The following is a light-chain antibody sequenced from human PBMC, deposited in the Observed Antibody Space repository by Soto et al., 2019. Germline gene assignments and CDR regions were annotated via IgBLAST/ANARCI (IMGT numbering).Light chain of an antibody. CDR1: NIGSKS. CDR2: YDS. CDR3: QVWDSSSDHV. Sequence: SYELTQPPSVSVAPGKTARITCGGNNIGSKSVHWYQQKPGQAPVLVIYYDSDRPSGIPERFSGSNSGNTATLTISMVEAGDEADYYCQVWDSSSDHVFGTGTKLTVL. V-gene: IGLV3-21*04. J-gene: IGLJ1*01.